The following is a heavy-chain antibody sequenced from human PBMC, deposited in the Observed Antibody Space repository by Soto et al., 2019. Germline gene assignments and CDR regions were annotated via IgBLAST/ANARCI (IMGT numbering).Heavy chain of an antibody. CDR3: ARDNGVAGSFDP. J-gene: IGHJ5*02. CDR1: GFTFSSYA. Sequence: GGSLRLSCAASGFTFSSYAMSWVRQAPGKGLEWVAYISFSSTTIHYADSVKGRFTISRDNAKNSLYLQMKSLRDEDTAVYYCARDNGVAGSFDPWGQGTLVTVSS. CDR2: ISFSSTTI. D-gene: IGHD6-13*01. V-gene: IGHV3-48*02.